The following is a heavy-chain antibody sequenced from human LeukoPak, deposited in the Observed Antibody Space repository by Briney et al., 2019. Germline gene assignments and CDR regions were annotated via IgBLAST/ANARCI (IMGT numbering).Heavy chain of an antibody. J-gene: IGHJ4*02. CDR2: IKQDGSEK. CDR3: ARTAGVGARSFDY. CDR1: GFTFSSYW. V-gene: IGHV3-7*01. D-gene: IGHD1-26*01. Sequence: GGSLRLSCAASGFTFSSYWMRWVRQAPGKALEWVANIKQDGSEKYYVDSVKGRFTICRDNAKNSLYLQMNSLRAEDTAVYYCARTAGVGARSFDYWGQGTLVTVSS.